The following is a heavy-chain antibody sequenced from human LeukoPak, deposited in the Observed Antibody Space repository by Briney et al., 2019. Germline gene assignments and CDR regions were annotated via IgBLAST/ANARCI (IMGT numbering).Heavy chain of an antibody. CDR2: ISAYNGNT. D-gene: IGHD3-22*01. CDR3: ARVMYLQPYDSIGSFDY. V-gene: IGHV1-18*01. CDR1: GYTFTSYG. Sequence: ASVKVSCKASGYTFTSYGISWVRQARGQGLEWMGWISAYNGNTKYAQKLQGRVTMTTDTSTSTAYMELRSLRSDDTAVYYCARVMYLQPYDSIGSFDYGGQGTRLTVS. J-gene: IGHJ4*02.